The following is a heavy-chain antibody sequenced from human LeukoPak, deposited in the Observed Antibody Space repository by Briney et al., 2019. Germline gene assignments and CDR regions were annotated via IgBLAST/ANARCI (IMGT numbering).Heavy chain of an antibody. V-gene: IGHV1-8*01. J-gene: IGHJ6*03. CDR1: GYTFTSYD. Sequence: ASVKVSCKASGYTFTSYDINWVRQATGQGLEGMGWMNPNSGNTGYAQKFQGRVTMTRNTSISTAYMELSSLRSEDTAVYYCARGRSSSSVWYYYYYMDVWGKGTTVTVFS. CDR3: ARGRSSSSVWYYYYYMDV. D-gene: IGHD6-6*01. CDR2: MNPNSGNT.